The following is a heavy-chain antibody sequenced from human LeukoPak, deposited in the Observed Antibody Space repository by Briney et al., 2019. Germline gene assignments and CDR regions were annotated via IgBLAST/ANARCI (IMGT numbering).Heavy chain of an antibody. CDR2: INPNSGGT. D-gene: IGHD3-22*01. CDR1: GYTSTGYY. V-gene: IGHV1-2*02. Sequence: GASVKVSCKASGYTSTGYYMHWVRQAPGQGLEWMGWINPNSGGTNYAQKFQGRVTMTRDTSISTAYMELSRLRSDDTAVYYCARERYYYDSSGYSRNDAFDIWGQGTMVTVSS. J-gene: IGHJ3*02. CDR3: ARERYYYDSSGYSRNDAFDI.